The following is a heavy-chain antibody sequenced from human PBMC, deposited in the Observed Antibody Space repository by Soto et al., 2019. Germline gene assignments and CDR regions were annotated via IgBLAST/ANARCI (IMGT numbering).Heavy chain of an antibody. CDR1: GFNFSTYA. D-gene: IGHD1-26*01. CDR2: ISGSGGST. J-gene: IGHJ4*02. V-gene: IGHV3-23*01. CDR3: TKETVPGSCHY. Sequence: EVQLLESGGGLVQPGGSLRLSCAASGFNFSTYAMNWVRQAPGKGLEWVSAISGSGGSTYYAYSVKGRFTISRDNSKNPVYLQLNSLRAGDTAVYYCTKETVPGSCHYRGQGTLVTGSS.